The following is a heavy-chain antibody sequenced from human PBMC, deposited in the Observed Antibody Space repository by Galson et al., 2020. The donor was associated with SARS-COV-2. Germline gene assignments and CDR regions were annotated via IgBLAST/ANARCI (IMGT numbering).Heavy chain of an antibody. CDR3: ARHGASSGWYEGIDY. Sequence: GESLKISCKGSGYSFTNYWIGWVRQMPGKGLEWMGIIYPDDSYTKYSPSFQGQVTISADKSISTAFLQWSSLKASDTAMYYCARHGASSGWYEGIDYWGQGTLVTVSS. D-gene: IGHD6-19*01. CDR2: IYPDDSYT. V-gene: IGHV5-51*01. J-gene: IGHJ4*02. CDR1: GYSFTNYW.